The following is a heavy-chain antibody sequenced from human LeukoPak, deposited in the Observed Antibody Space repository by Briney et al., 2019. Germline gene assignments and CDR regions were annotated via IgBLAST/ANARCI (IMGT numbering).Heavy chain of an antibody. V-gene: IGHV3-21*01. Sequence: GGSLRLSCAASGFSFSTYSMHWVRQAPGKGLEWVSSISDSSTYIYYADSVKGRFTISRDNANSSLYLQMNSLRAEDTAVYYCAEEPQYFFDSSGLYYWGQGILVTVSS. D-gene: IGHD3-22*01. J-gene: IGHJ4*02. CDR2: ISDSSTYI. CDR1: GFSFSTYS. CDR3: AEEPQYFFDSSGLYY.